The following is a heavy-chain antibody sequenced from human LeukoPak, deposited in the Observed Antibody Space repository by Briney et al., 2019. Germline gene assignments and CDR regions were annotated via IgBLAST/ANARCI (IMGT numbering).Heavy chain of an antibody. CDR3: VNLRSSWYEGDDY. D-gene: IGHD6-13*01. Sequence: GGSLRLSCAASGFTVSSNYMSWVRQAPGKGLEWVSVIYSGGSTYYADSVKGRFTISRDNSKNTLYLQMNSLRAEDTAVYYCVNLRSSWYEGDDYWGQGTLVTVSS. CDR1: GFTVSSNY. V-gene: IGHV3-53*01. CDR2: IYSGGST. J-gene: IGHJ4*02.